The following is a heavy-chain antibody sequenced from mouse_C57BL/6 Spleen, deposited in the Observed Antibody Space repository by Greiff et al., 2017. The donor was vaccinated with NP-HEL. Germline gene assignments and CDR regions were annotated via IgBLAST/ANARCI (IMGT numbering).Heavy chain of an antibody. CDR1: GYTFTSYT. J-gene: IGHJ1*03. Sequence: QVQLQQSGAELVRPGASVKMSCKASGYTFTSYTMHWVKQRPGQGLEWIGYINPSSGYTKYNQKFKDKATLTADKSSSTAYMQLSSLTSEDSAGYYCARGGSSFWYFDVWGTGTTVTASS. D-gene: IGHD1-1*01. V-gene: IGHV1-4*01. CDR3: ARGGSSFWYFDV. CDR2: INPSSGYT.